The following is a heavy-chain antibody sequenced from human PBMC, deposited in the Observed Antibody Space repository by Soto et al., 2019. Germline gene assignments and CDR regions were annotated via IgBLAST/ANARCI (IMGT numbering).Heavy chain of an antibody. V-gene: IGHV4-61*01. CDR2: IYYSGST. CDR3: AKVTDYGDYAFDY. CDR1: GGSVSSGSYY. D-gene: IGHD4-17*01. J-gene: IGHJ4*02. Sequence: SETLSLTCTVSGGSVSSGSYYWSWIRQPPGKGLEWIGYIYYSGSTNYNPSLKSRVTISVDTSKNQFSLKLSSVTAADTAVYYCAKVTDYGDYAFDYWGQGTLVTVSS.